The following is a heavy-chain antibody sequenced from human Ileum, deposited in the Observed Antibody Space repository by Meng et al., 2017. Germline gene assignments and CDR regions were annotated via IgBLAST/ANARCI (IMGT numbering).Heavy chain of an antibody. CDR1: CGSISSGGYY. V-gene: IGHV4-30-4*01. D-gene: IGHD3-22*01. J-gene: IGHJ4*02. CDR3: ARDRDSSGYYPY. Sequence: QVQLQESGPGLVKASQTLSLTCTVSCGSISSGGYYWSWIRQPPGKGLEWIGYIYYSASTYYNPSLKSRLTISVDTSKNQFSLKLSSVTAADTAVYYCARDRDSSGYYPYWGQGTLVTVSS. CDR2: IYYSAST.